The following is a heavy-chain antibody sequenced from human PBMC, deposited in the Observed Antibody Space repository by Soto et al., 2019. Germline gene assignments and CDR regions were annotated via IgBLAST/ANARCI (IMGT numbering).Heavy chain of an antibody. Sequence: PSETLSLTCAVSGHSVIGDFYWGWIRQSPGKGLEWIGSVFPSGNTYYNPPFKSRVAIATDTAKNQVSLQVTSVTDADTALYYRVGYTASRNWFDPWGQGTLVTVSS. J-gene: IGHJ5*02. CDR3: VGYTASRNWFDP. CDR2: VFPSGNT. V-gene: IGHV4-38-2*01. D-gene: IGHD6-25*01. CDR1: GHSVIGDFY.